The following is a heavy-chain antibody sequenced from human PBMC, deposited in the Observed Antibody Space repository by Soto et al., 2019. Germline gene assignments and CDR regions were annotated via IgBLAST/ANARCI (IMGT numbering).Heavy chain of an antibody. Sequence: QVQLVQSGAEVKKHGSSVKVSCKASGGTFSSYAISWVRQAPGQGLEWMGGIIPIFGTANYAQKFQGRVTITADESTSTAYMELSSLRSEDTAVYYCATYYYDSSGYYYFDYWGQGTLVTVSS. D-gene: IGHD3-22*01. V-gene: IGHV1-69*12. CDR2: IIPIFGTA. CDR3: ATYYYDSSGYYYFDY. J-gene: IGHJ4*02. CDR1: GGTFSSYA.